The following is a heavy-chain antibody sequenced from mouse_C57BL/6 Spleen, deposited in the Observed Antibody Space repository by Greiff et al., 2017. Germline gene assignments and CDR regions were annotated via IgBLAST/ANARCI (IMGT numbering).Heavy chain of an antibody. CDR1: GYTFTDYN. D-gene: IGHD2-1*01. CDR3: ARGGNYWYFDV. J-gene: IGHJ1*03. V-gene: IGHV1-22*01. CDR2: INPNNGGT. Sequence: VQLQQSGPELVKPGASVKMSCKASGYTFTDYNMHWVKQSHGKSLEWIGYINPNNGGTSYNQKFKGKATLTVNKSSSTAYMELRSLTSAESAVDYCARGGNYWYFDVWGTGTTVTVSS.